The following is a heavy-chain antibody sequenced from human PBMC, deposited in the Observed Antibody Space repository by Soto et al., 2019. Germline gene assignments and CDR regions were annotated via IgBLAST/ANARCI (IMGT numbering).Heavy chain of an antibody. D-gene: IGHD3-10*01. CDR1: GGTFSSYA. CDR3: ASVTSMARGVIDTWLDP. CDR2: IIPMYGPA. Sequence: QVPLVQSGAEVKKPGSSVTVSCKASGGTFSSYAIHRVRQAPGQGLEWVGGIIPMYGPAKYAQRLQGRVTITADESTTTVYMELTSLTSQDTAVYYYASVTSMARGVIDTWLDPWGHGTVVTVSS. J-gene: IGHJ5*02. V-gene: IGHV1-69*01.